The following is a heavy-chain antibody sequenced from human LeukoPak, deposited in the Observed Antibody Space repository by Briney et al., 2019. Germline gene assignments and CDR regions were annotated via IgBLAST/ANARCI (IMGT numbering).Heavy chain of an antibody. V-gene: IGHV1-8*01. CDR1: GYTFTSYD. D-gene: IGHD4-17*01. J-gene: IGHJ4*02. CDR2: MNPNSGNT. Sequence: ASVKVSCKASGYTFTSYDINWVRQATGQGLEWMGWMNPNSGNTGYAQKFQGRVTMTRNTSTSTAYMELSSLRSEDTAVYYCARALQTTVTTDFDYWGQGTLVTVSS. CDR3: ARALQTTVTTDFDY.